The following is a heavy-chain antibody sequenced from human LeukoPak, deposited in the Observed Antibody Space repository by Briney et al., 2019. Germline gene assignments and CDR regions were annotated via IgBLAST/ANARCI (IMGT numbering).Heavy chain of an antibody. Sequence: ASVKVSCKPSGYIFTNFGINWVRQAPGQGLEWMGWISAYNGNTNYAQKLQGRVTMTTDTSTSTAYMELRSLRSDDTAVYYCARAKPKNMVRGLIMRRESRYYFDYWGQGTLVTVSS. CDR1: GYIFTNFG. J-gene: IGHJ4*02. V-gene: IGHV1-18*01. CDR3: ARAKPKNMVRGLIMRRESRYYFDY. CDR2: ISAYNGNT. D-gene: IGHD3-10*01.